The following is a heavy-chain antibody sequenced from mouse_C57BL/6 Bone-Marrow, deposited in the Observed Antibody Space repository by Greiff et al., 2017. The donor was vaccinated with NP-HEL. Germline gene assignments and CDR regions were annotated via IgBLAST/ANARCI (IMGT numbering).Heavy chain of an antibody. CDR2: ISSGGSYT. CDR3: ARHLGLLAMDY. Sequence: EVQLVESGGDLVKPGGSLKLSCAASGFTFSSYGMSWVRQTPDKRLEWVATISSGGSYTYYPDSVKGRFTISRDNAKNTLYLQMSSLKSEDTAMYYCARHLGLLAMDYWGQGTSVTVSS. J-gene: IGHJ4*01. V-gene: IGHV5-6*01. CDR1: GFTFSSYG. D-gene: IGHD2-10*01.